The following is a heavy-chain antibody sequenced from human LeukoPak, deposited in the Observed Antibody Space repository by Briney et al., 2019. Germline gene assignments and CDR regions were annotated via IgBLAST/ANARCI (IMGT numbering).Heavy chain of an antibody. D-gene: IGHD3-22*01. J-gene: IGHJ4*02. CDR1: GGSISSGGYS. Sequence: PSETLSLTCAVSGGSISSGGYSWSWIRQPPGKGLEWIGYIYHSGSTYYNPSLKSRVTISVDRSKNQFSLKLSSVTAADTAVYYCARGLPPTYYYDSSGYYPSYYFDYWGQGTLVTVSS. V-gene: IGHV4-30-2*01. CDR3: ARGLPPTYYYDSSGYYPSYYFDY. CDR2: IYHSGST.